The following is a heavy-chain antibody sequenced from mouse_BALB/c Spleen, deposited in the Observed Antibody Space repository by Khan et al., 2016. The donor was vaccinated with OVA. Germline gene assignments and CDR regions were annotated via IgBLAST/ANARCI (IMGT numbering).Heavy chain of an antibody. Sequence: EVQLQESGPGLVKPSQSLSLTWTVTGYSITSDYAWNWIRQFPGNKLEWMGFISYSGNTNYNPSLKSRISITRDTSKNQFFLQLNSVTTEDTATYYCARVYGGDFDYWGQGTTLTVSS. CDR3: ARVYGGDFDY. CDR2: ISYSGNT. D-gene: IGHD1-1*01. CDR1: GYSITSDYA. J-gene: IGHJ2*01. V-gene: IGHV3-2*02.